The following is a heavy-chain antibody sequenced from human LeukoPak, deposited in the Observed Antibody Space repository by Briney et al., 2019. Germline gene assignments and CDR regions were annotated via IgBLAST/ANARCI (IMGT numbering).Heavy chain of an antibody. J-gene: IGHJ6*02. CDR2: ISPIIGTV. Sequence: ASVKVSCKASGGTFDSYGISWVRQAPGQGLEWMGRISPIIGTVNYAQKFQGRVTITADKSTSTAYMELSSLRSEDTAVYYCARRYCSGGSCYPDYYYGMDVWGQGTTVTVSS. V-gene: IGHV1-69*04. CDR1: GGTFDSYG. D-gene: IGHD2-15*01. CDR3: ARRYCSGGSCYPDYYYGMDV.